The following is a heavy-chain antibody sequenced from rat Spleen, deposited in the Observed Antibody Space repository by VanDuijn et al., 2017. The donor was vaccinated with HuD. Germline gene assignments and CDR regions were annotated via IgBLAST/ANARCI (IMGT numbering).Heavy chain of an antibody. CDR3: ARVLDTTVVTWFAY. D-gene: IGHD1-1*01. CDR2: MWSGGST. J-gene: IGHJ3*01. Sequence: QVQLMESGPGLVQPSETLSLTCTVSGFSLTSYNVHWVRQPPGKGLEWMGVMWSGGSTDYNSALKSRLSISRDTSKNQVFLKRNSLQSEDTTTYYGARVLDTTVVTWFAYWGQGTLVTVSS. CDR1: GFSLTSYN. V-gene: IGHV2-45*01.